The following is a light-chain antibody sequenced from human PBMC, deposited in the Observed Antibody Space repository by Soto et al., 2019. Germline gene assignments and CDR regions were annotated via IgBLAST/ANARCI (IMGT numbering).Light chain of an antibody. CDR3: AAWDDSLNVVV. Sequence: QSVLTQPPSASGTPGQTVTISCSGSRSNIRRNTLNWYQQLPGTAPKLLISTSNQRPSGVRDRFSGSKSGTSASLAISGLQSDDEADYYCAAWDDSLNVVVFGGGTKVT. CDR1: RSNIRRNT. J-gene: IGLJ2*01. V-gene: IGLV1-44*01. CDR2: TSN.